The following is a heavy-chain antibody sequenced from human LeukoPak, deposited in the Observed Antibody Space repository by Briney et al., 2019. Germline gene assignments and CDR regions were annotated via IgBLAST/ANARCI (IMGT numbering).Heavy chain of an antibody. CDR1: GFTFSSYW. CDR2: INQDGSEK. Sequence: GGSLRLSCAASGFTFSSYWMSWVRQAPGKGLEWVAKINQDGSEKYYVDSVKGRFTISRDNAKNSLYLQMSNLRAEDTAVYFCARGGGLDVWGQGATVTVSS. CDR3: ARGGGLDV. J-gene: IGHJ6*02. V-gene: IGHV3-7*03. D-gene: IGHD3-16*01.